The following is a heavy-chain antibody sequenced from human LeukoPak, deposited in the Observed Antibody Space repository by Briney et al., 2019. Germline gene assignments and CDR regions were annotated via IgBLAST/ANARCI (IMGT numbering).Heavy chain of an antibody. CDR1: GGSISSSSYY. Sequence: SETQSLTCTVSGGSISSSSYYWGWIRQPPGKGLEWIGSIHYSGNTSYNPSLKSPVTISVATTTNHFALSRRTVAATDAAVYYCARGDSSGYDYWGQGTLVTVSS. V-gene: IGHV4-39*02. J-gene: IGHJ4*02. CDR2: IHYSGNT. CDR3: ARGDSSGYDY. D-gene: IGHD3-22*01.